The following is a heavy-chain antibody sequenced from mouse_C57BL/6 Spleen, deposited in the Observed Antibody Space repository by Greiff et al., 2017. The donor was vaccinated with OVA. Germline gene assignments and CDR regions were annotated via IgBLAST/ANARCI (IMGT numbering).Heavy chain of an antibody. CDR3: TRGHYSNLDY. V-gene: IGHV1-61*01. J-gene: IGHJ2*01. CDR2: IYPSDSET. D-gene: IGHD2-5*01. CDR1: GYTFTSYW. Sequence: QVQLQQPGAELVRPGSSVKLSCKASGYTFTSYWLDWVKPRPGPGLEWIGNIYPSDSETPSNQKFKDKATLTVDNSSSTAYMQLSSLASEDSAVYYCTRGHYSNLDYWGQGTTLTVSS.